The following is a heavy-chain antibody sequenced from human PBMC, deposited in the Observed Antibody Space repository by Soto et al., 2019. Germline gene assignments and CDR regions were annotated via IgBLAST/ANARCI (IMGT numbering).Heavy chain of an antibody. Sequence: LRLSCAASGFTFSSYAMSWVRQAPGKGLEWVSAISGSGGSTYYADSVKGRFTISRDNSKNTLYLQMNSLRAEDTAVYYCAKFEAVAGTEFDYWGQGTLVTVSS. V-gene: IGHV3-23*01. CDR1: GFTFSSYA. J-gene: IGHJ4*02. D-gene: IGHD6-19*01. CDR2: ISGSGGST. CDR3: AKFEAVAGTEFDY.